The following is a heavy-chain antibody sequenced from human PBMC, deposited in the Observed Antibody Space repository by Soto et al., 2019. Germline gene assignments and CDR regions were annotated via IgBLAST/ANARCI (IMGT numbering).Heavy chain of an antibody. Sequence: SETLSLTCAVYGGSFSGYYWTWIRQPPGKGLEWIGEIKYSGNTNYNPSLNSRVTISVDTSKNQFSLRLRSVTAADTAVYYCARRYYYDSSGQDYYGMDVWGQGTTVTVS. J-gene: IGHJ6*02. V-gene: IGHV4-34*01. CDR3: ARRYYYDSSGQDYYGMDV. D-gene: IGHD3-22*01. CDR1: GGSFSGYY. CDR2: IKYSGNT.